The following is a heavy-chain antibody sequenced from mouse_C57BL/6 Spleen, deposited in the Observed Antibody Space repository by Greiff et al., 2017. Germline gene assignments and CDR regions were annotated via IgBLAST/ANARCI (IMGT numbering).Heavy chain of an antibody. CDR1: GFTFSDYG. Sequence: EVKLVESGGGLVKPGGSLKLSCAASGFTFSDYGMHWVRQAPEKGLEWVAYISSGSSTIYYADTVKGRFTISRDNAKNTLFLQMTSLRSEDTAMYYCAKDSSGYPAWLAYWGQGTLVTVSA. CDR2: ISSGSSTI. J-gene: IGHJ3*01. CDR3: AKDSSGYPAWLAY. V-gene: IGHV5-17*01. D-gene: IGHD3-2*02.